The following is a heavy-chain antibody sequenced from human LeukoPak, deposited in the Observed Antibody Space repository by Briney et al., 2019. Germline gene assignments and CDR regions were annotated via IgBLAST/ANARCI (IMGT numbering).Heavy chain of an antibody. CDR3: ARSNQADDY. D-gene: IGHD1-14*01. CDR1: XXTXSSYX. J-gene: IGHJ4*02. CDR2: INPGGSSI. V-gene: IGHV3-74*01. Sequence: GGXLXXXXXAXXXTXSSYXMHWVRQVPGKGLVWVARINPGGSSITYADSVKGRFTISRDNAKNTLYLQMDSLRAEDTGVYYCARSNQADDYWGQGTLVTVSS.